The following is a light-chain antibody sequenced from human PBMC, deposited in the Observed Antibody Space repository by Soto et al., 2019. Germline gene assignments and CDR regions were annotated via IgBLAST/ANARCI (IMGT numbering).Light chain of an antibody. Sequence: QSALTQPRSVSGSPGQSVTISCTGTSSDVGGYNYVSWYQQHPGKAPKVMIYDVSKRPSGVPDRFSGSKSGNTASLTISGLQAEDEGDYYCCSYAGSHSHCVFGTGTKVTVL. J-gene: IGLJ1*01. CDR3: CSYAGSHSHCV. V-gene: IGLV2-11*01. CDR2: DVS. CDR1: SSDVGGYNY.